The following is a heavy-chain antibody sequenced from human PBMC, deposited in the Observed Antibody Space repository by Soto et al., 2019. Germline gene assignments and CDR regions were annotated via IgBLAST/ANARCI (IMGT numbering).Heavy chain of an antibody. J-gene: IGHJ4*02. CDR1: GFTFSSYA. CDR2: ISGSGGST. Sequence: GGSLRLSCAASGFTFSSYAMSWVRQAPGKGLEWVSAISGSGGSTYYADSVKGRFTISRDNSKNTLYLQMNSLRAEDTAVYYWAKGSDIVVVTDIRYCWGQGTLGTVAS. V-gene: IGHV3-23*01. D-gene: IGHD2-21*02. CDR3: AKGSDIVVVTDIRYC.